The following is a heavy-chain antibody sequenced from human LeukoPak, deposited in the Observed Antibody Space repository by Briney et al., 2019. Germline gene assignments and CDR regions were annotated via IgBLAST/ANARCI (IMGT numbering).Heavy chain of an antibody. D-gene: IGHD2-21*02. V-gene: IGHV5-51*01. Sequence: GESLKISCKGSGYSFTSYWIGWVRQMPGKGLEWMGIIYPGDSDTRYSPSFQGQVTISADKSISTAYLQWSSLKASDTAMYYCARHGRYCGGDCYSFDFDPWGQGTLVTVSS. J-gene: IGHJ5*02. CDR3: ARHGRYCGGDCYSFDFDP. CDR1: GYSFTSYW. CDR2: IYPGDSDT.